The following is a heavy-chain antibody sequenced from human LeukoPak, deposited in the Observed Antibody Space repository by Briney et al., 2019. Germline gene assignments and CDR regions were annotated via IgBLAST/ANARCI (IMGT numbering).Heavy chain of an antibody. D-gene: IGHD6-6*01. Sequence: SVKVSCKASGGTFSSYAISWVRQAPGQGLEWMGRIIPIFGTANYAQKFQGRVTITTDESTSTAYMELRSLRSDDTAVYYCARDHPAPYSSSSDYWGQGTLVTVSS. CDR1: GGTFSSYA. V-gene: IGHV1-69*05. J-gene: IGHJ4*02. CDR3: ARDHPAPYSSSSDY. CDR2: IIPIFGTA.